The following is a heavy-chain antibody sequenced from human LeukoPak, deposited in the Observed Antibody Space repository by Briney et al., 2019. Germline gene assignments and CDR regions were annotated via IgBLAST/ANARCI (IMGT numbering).Heavy chain of an antibody. J-gene: IGHJ6*03. CDR1: GFTFSDYY. CDR2: IQSKTAGGTA. CDR3: VAGYSYGYFYYYYYMDV. Sequence: PGGSLRLSCAASGFTFSDYYMSWIRQAPGKGLEWVGHIQSKTAGGTADYAAPVKGRFTISRDNAKNSLYLQMNSLRAEDTAVYYCVAGYSYGYFYYYYYMDVWGKGTTVTISS. D-gene: IGHD5-18*01. V-gene: IGHV3-15*01.